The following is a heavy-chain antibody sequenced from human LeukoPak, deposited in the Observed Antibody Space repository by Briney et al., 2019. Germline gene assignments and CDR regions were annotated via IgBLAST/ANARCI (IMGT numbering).Heavy chain of an antibody. CDR1: GFTFSSFG. CDR2: IRYDGTNK. D-gene: IGHD1-7*01. Sequence: PGGSLRLSCAASGFTFSSFGMSWVRQVPGKGLEWVAFIRYDGTNKKYGDSVKGRFAISRDNSKNTVYLEMNSLRAEDTAVYYCAKAWGEGTLDYWGQGTLVTVSS. CDR3: AKAWGEGTLDY. V-gene: IGHV3-30*02. J-gene: IGHJ4*02.